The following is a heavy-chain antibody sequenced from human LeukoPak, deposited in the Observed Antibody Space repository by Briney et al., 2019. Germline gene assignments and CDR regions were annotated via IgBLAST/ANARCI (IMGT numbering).Heavy chain of an antibody. J-gene: IGHJ6*02. Sequence: GGSLRLSCAASGFTFSSYAMHWVRQAPGKGLEWVAVISYDGSNKYYADSVKGRFTISRDNSKNTLYLQMNSLGAEDTAVYYCAREVGYCSSTSCPYGMDVWGQGTTVTVSS. CDR1: GFTFSSYA. CDR3: AREVGYCSSTSCPYGMDV. V-gene: IGHV3-30-3*01. CDR2: ISYDGSNK. D-gene: IGHD2-2*01.